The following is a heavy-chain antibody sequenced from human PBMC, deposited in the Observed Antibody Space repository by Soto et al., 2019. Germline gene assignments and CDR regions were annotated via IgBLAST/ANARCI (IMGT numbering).Heavy chain of an antibody. Sequence: ASVKVSCKASGYTFTSYGISWVRQAPGQGLEWMGWISGYNGKTNYAQKDQDRVTMTTDTSTSTVYMELRSLRSDDTAVYYCAREGDFLYYYSGRDVGAKGPTFTAS. CDR3: AREGDFLYYYSGRDV. D-gene: IGHD2-21*02. V-gene: IGHV1-18*01. CDR1: GYTFTSYG. J-gene: IGHJ6*04. CDR2: ISGYNGKT.